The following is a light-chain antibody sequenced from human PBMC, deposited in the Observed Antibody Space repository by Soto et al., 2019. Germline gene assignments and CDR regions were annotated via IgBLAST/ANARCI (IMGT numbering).Light chain of an antibody. J-gene: IGLJ1*01. CDR3: CSYAGSRIYV. Sequence: QSALTQPASVSGSPGQSITISCTKTSGDVGSYNLVSWYQHHPDKAPKFIIYEGNKRPSGVSNRFSGSKSGNTASLTISGLQAEDEADYYCCSYAGSRIYVFGTGTKLTVL. CDR1: SGDVGSYNL. V-gene: IGLV2-23*01. CDR2: EGN.